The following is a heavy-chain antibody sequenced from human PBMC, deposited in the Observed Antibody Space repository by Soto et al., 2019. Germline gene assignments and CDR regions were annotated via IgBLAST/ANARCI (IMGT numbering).Heavy chain of an antibody. J-gene: IGHJ4*02. Sequence: PSETLSLTCTVSGGSISSGGYYWSWIRQHPGKGLEWIGYIYYSGSTYYNPSLKSRVTISVDTSKNQFSLKLSSVTAADTAVYYCASNRDDYVWGSYRYRMGFLDYWGQGTLVTVSS. CDR1: GGSISSGGYY. CDR3: ASNRDDYVWGSYRYRMGFLDY. V-gene: IGHV4-31*03. D-gene: IGHD3-16*02. CDR2: IYYSGST.